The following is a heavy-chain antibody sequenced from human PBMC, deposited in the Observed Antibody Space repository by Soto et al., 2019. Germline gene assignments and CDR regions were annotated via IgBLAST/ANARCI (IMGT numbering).Heavy chain of an antibody. CDR2: ITGSRSFI. CDR3: ARLWSQDGVDV. V-gene: IGHV3-21*01. D-gene: IGHD2-21*01. J-gene: IGHJ6*02. Sequence: EVQLVESGGGLVKPGGSLRLSCAASGFTFSIYTMNWVRQAPGKGLEWVSSITGSRSFIYYADSVKVRFTISRDNAKNSLYLQMNSLRAEDTAVYYCARLWSQDGVDVWGQGTTVTVSS. CDR1: GFTFSIYT.